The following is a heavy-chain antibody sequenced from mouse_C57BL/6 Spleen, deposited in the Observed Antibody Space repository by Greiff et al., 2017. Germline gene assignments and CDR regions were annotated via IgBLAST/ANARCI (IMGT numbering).Heavy chain of an antibody. CDR1: GFTFSSYA. D-gene: IGHD2-4*01. V-gene: IGHV5-4*01. Sequence: EVKLVESGGGLVKPGGSLKLSCAASGFTFSSYAMSWVRQTPEKRLEWVATISDGGSYTYYPDNVKGRFTISRDNAKNNLYLQMSHLKSEDTAMYYCARDDDYGRYWYFDVWGTGTTVTVSS. CDR2: ISDGGSYT. CDR3: ARDDDYGRYWYFDV. J-gene: IGHJ1*03.